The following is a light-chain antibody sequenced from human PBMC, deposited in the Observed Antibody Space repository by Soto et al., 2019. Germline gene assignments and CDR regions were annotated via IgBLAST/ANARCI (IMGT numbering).Light chain of an antibody. J-gene: IGKJ1*01. CDR3: QQYVTACRS. V-gene: IGKV1-5*03. CDR1: QSISSL. Sequence: DIQMTQDPSTLSASVGDRVTITCRASQSISSLLAWYQQKPGTAPKLLIYKASSLESGVPSRFSGSGSGTEFTLTISSLQPDDFATYYCQQYVTACRSFGQGTKVDIK. CDR2: KAS.